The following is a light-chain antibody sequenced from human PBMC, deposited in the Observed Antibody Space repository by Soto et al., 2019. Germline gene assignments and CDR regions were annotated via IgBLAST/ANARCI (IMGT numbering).Light chain of an antibody. Sequence: QSALTQPASVSGSPGQSITISCTGTSSDVGGYNYVSWYQQNPGKAPKLMIYDVSNRPSGVSNRFSGSKSGNTASLTISGLQAEDEADYYCSSYTRSRPRVVGTGTKLTVL. CDR3: SSYTRSRPRV. CDR1: SSDVGGYNY. V-gene: IGLV2-14*01. J-gene: IGLJ1*01. CDR2: DVS.